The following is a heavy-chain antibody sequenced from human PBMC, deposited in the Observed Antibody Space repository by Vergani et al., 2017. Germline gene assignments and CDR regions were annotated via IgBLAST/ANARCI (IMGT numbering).Heavy chain of an antibody. D-gene: IGHD6-19*01. CDR2: IYTSGST. V-gene: IGHV4-4*07. CDR3: ARERPGSGWSTGEFDD. J-gene: IGHJ4*02. Sequence: QVQLQESGPGLVKPSQTLSLTCTVSGGSISSYYWSWIRQPAGKGLEWIGRIYTSGSTNYNPSLKSRVTMSVDTSKNQFSLKVTSVTAADTAVYFCARERPGSGWSTGEFDDWGQGILVTVSS. CDR1: GGSISSYY.